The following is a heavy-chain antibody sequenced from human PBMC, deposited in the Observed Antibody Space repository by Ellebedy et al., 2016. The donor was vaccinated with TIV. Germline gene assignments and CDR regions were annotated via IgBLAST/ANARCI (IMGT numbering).Heavy chain of an antibody. J-gene: IGHJ3*02. Sequence: SETLSLTCTVSGGSISSYYWSWIRQPPGKGLEWIGYIYYSGSTNYNPSLKSRVTISVDTSKNQFSLKLSSVTAADTAVYYCARQAPYDSSGYTRGVTFDIWGQGTMVTVSS. D-gene: IGHD3-22*01. V-gene: IGHV4-59*08. CDR1: GGSISSYY. CDR3: ARQAPYDSSGYTRGVTFDI. CDR2: IYYSGST.